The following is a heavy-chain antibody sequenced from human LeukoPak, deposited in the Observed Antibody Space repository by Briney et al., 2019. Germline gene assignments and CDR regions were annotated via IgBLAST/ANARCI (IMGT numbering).Heavy chain of an antibody. V-gene: IGHV3-21*01. D-gene: IGHD2-15*01. CDR1: GFTFSSYS. CDR2: ISTSISYI. Sequence: GGSLRLSCAASGFTFSSYSLNWVRQAPGKGLEWVSPISTSISYIYYADSVKGRFTISRDNAKNSLYLQMNSLRADDTAVYYCARDMGKAAANYFFDYWGQGTLVTVSS. CDR3: ARDMGKAAANYFFDY. J-gene: IGHJ4*02.